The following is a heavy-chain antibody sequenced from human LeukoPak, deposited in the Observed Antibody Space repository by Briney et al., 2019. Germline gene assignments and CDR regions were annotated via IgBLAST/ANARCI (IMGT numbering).Heavy chain of an antibody. CDR1: GYTFTSYY. Sequence: ASVKVSCKASGYTFTSYYLHWVRQAPGQGLEWMGIINPSGGSTSCAQKFQGRVTMTRDASTSTVYMELSSLRSEDTAVYYCAREGVVVSNWFDPWGQGTLVTVSS. D-gene: IGHD3-22*01. CDR3: AREGVVVSNWFDP. J-gene: IGHJ5*02. V-gene: IGHV1-46*01. CDR2: INPSGGST.